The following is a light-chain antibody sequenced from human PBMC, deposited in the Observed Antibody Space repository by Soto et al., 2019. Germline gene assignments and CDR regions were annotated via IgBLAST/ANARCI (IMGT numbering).Light chain of an antibody. CDR2: DDS. V-gene: IGLV3-21*02. CDR1: NIGSKS. J-gene: IGLJ1*01. Sequence: SYELTQPPSVSVAPGQTARITCGGNNIGSKSVHWYQQKPGQAPVLVVYDDSDRPPGIPERFSGSNFGNTATLTISRVEAGDEADYYCQVWDSSSDHYVFGTGSKVTVL. CDR3: QVWDSSSDHYV.